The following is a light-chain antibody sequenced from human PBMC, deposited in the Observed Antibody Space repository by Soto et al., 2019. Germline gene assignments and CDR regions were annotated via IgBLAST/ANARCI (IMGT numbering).Light chain of an antibody. CDR1: QGISGY. J-gene: IGKJ5*01. CDR3: QQLDSYPIT. V-gene: IGKV1-9*01. CDR2: DTS. Sequence: DIQLTQSPSFLSASVGDRVTITCRASQGISGYLAWYHQKPGKAPKLLIYDTSTLQSGVPSRFSGSGSVTEFALTISSLQPEDFATYYCQQLDSYPITFGQGTRLDIK.